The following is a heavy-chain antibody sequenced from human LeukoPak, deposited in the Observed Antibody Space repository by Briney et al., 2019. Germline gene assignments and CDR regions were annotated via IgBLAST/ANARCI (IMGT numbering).Heavy chain of an antibody. CDR1: GFTFSSYS. CDR3: ARDWDYSFDY. Sequence: GGSLRLSCAASGFTFSSYSMNWVRQAPGRGLEWVSSISTRSSHIYYADSVKGRFTISRDNAKNSLYLHMNSLRAEDTAVYYCARDWDYSFDYWGQGTLVTGSS. V-gene: IGHV3-21*01. J-gene: IGHJ4*02. CDR2: ISTRSSHI. D-gene: IGHD4-11*01.